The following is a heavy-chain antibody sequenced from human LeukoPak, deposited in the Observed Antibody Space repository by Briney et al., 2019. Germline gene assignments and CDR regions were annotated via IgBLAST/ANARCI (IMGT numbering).Heavy chain of an antibody. Sequence: SETLSLTCTVSGGSISSYYWSWIRQPPGKGLEWIGYIYYSGSTNYNPSLKSRVTISVDTSKNQFSLKLSSVTVADTAVYYCARHYSNVWGSYRYPFYDYWGQGTLVTVSS. D-gene: IGHD3-16*02. CDR2: IYYSGST. J-gene: IGHJ4*02. CDR3: ARHYSNVWGSYRYPFYDY. V-gene: IGHV4-59*08. CDR1: GGSISSYY.